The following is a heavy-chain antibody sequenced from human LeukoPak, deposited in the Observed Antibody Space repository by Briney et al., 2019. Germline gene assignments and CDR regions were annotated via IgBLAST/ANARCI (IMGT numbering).Heavy chain of an antibody. V-gene: IGHV3-21*01. CDR2: ISSSSTYI. CDR3: ARDLYSTSSFDY. CDR1: GFIFSSYT. J-gene: IGHJ4*02. Sequence: GGSLTLSCSASGFIFSSYTMNGVRQAPGKGLEWVSSISSSSTYIYYADSVKGRFTISRDNAENSLYLQMDSLRAEDTAIYYCARDLYSTSSFDYWGQGTLVTVSS. D-gene: IGHD2/OR15-2a*01.